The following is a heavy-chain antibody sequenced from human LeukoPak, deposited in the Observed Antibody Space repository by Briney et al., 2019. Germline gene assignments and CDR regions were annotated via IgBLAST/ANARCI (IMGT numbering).Heavy chain of an antibody. CDR2: SYHSGST. V-gene: IGHV4-38-2*02. Sequence: PSETLSLTCTVSGYSISSGYYWGWIRQPPGKGLEWIGSSYHSGSTYYNPSLKSRVTISVDTSKNQFSLKLSSVNAADTAVYYSARGAPSYSYGYTYYMDVWGKGTTVTVSS. CDR3: ARGAPSYSYGYTYYMDV. J-gene: IGHJ6*03. D-gene: IGHD5-18*01. CDR1: GYSISSGYY.